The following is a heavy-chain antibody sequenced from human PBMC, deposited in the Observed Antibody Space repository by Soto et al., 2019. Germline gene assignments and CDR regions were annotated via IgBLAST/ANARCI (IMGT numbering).Heavy chain of an antibody. CDR3: AKDHPDSGDLGTFDS. D-gene: IGHD1-26*01. Sequence: GSLRLSCAASGFTFSSYAMTWVRQAPGKGLEWVSTISGSGGSTYYADSVKGRFTISRDNARSTVTLQMNSLRLEDTALYYCAKDHPDSGDLGTFDSWGQGDLVTVSS. CDR1: GFTFSSYA. CDR2: ISGSGGST. V-gene: IGHV3-23*01. J-gene: IGHJ4*02.